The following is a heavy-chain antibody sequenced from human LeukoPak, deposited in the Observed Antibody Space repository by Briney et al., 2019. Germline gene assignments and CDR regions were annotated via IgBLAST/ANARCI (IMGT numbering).Heavy chain of an antibody. CDR1: GFTVSSNY. V-gene: IGHV3-53*01. J-gene: IGHJ6*02. Sequence: GGSLRLSFAASGFTVSSNYMSWVRQAPGKGLEWVSVIYSGGDTYYTDSVKGRFTISRDNSKNTLHLQMNNLRAEDTAMYYCARGSLMGYGSGSLNVWGQGTTVTVSS. D-gene: IGHD3-10*01. CDR2: IYSGGDT. CDR3: ARGSLMGYGSGSLNV.